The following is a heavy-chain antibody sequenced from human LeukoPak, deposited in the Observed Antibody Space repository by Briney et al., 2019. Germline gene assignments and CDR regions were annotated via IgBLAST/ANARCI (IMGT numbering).Heavy chain of an antibody. J-gene: IGHJ4*02. D-gene: IGHD6-19*01. Sequence: SVKVSCKASGGTLSSYAISWVRQAPGQGLEWMGGIIPIFGTANYAQKFQGRVTITADESTSTAYMELRSLRSDDTAVYYCARVGWLEEEISTNDYWGQGTLVTVSS. V-gene: IGHV1-69*13. CDR1: GGTLSSYA. CDR2: IIPIFGTA. CDR3: ARVGWLEEEISTNDY.